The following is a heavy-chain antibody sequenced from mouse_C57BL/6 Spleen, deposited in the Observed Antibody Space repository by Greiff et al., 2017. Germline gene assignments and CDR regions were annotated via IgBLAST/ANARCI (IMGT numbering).Heavy chain of an antibody. CDR3: APNTTVGAGWDDCDMDY. Sequence: VPLQQSGAALVKPGASAKLSCTASGFNIKDYYMHWVMHRTEQGLVWIGRIDPEDGETKYAPKFQGKATITADTSSHPAYLLVSSLTSEDTAVYYCAPNTTVGAGWDDCDMDYWGQGTSVTGSS. CDR1: GFNIKDYY. J-gene: IGHJ4*01. CDR2: IDPEDGET. V-gene: IGHV14-2*01. D-gene: IGHD1-1*01.